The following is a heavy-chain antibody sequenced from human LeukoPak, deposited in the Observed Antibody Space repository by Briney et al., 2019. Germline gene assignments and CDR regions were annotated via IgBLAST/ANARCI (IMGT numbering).Heavy chain of an antibody. CDR2: ISGDGGDT. CDR1: GFTFDDYA. Sequence: GGSLRLSCAASGFTFDDYAIHWVCQAPGKGLEWVSLISGDGGDTYYADSVKGRFTISRDNSKNSLYLQMNSLRSEDTALYYCAKTPRGYNGYELDYWGQGTLVTVSS. CDR3: AKTPRGYNGYELDY. D-gene: IGHD5-12*01. V-gene: IGHV3-43*02. J-gene: IGHJ4*02.